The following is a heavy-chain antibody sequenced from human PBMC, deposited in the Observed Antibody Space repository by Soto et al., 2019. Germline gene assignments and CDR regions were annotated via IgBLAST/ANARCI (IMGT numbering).Heavy chain of an antibody. CDR3: ARDPRAWDIVVVVAANRYYGMDV. Sequence: SGGSLRLSCAASGFTFSSYSMNWVRQAPGKGLEWVSSISSSSSYIYYADSVKGRFTISRDNAKNSLYLQMNSLRAEDTAVYYCARDPRAWDIVVVVAANRYYGMDVWGQGTTVTVSS. V-gene: IGHV3-21*01. CDR2: ISSSSSYI. J-gene: IGHJ6*02. D-gene: IGHD2-15*01. CDR1: GFTFSSYS.